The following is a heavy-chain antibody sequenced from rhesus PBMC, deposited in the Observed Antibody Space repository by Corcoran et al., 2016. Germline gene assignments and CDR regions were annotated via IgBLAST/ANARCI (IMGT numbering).Heavy chain of an antibody. D-gene: IGHD6-37*01. Sequence: QVTLKESGPALVKPTQTLTLTCTFSGFSLTTSGMGVGWIRQPQGKALEWLALIYWDDDKRYSTSLKSRLTISKDTSKNQVVLTMTNMDPVDTATYYCARARRWLAVNYFDYWGQGVLVTVSS. CDR3: ARARRWLAVNYFDY. V-gene: IGHV2-174*01. CDR2: IYWDDDK. J-gene: IGHJ4*01. CDR1: GFSLTTSGMG.